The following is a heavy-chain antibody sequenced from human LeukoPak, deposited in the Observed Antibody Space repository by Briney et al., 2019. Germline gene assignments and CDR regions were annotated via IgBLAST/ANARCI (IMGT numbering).Heavy chain of an antibody. V-gene: IGHV3-30*18. Sequence: GGSLRLSFAATGFTFSSYGMHWVRQAPGKGLEWVAVISYDGSNKYYAVSVKGRFTISRDNSKNTLYLQMNSLRAEDTAVYYCAKEGIVVVPAATVKLTTYYFDYWGQGTLVTVSS. CDR3: AKEGIVVVPAATVKLTTYYFDY. CDR1: GFTFSSYG. J-gene: IGHJ4*02. D-gene: IGHD2-2*01. CDR2: ISYDGSNK.